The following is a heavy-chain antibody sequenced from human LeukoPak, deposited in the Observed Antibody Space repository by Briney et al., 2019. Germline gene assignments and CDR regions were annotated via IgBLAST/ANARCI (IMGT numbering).Heavy chain of an antibody. CDR3: ARVGDRRMLRRYYFDY. Sequence: SETLSLTCIVSGGSISSYYWSWIRQPAGKGLEWIGRIYTSGSTNYNPSLKSRVTMSVDTSKNQFSLKLSSVTAADTAVYYCARVGDRRMLRRYYFDYWGQGTLVTVSS. CDR2: IYTSGST. J-gene: IGHJ4*02. V-gene: IGHV4-4*07. D-gene: IGHD3-10*01. CDR1: GGSISSYY.